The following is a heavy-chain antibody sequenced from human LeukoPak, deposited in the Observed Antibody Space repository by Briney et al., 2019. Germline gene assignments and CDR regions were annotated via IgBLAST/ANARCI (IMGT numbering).Heavy chain of an antibody. CDR3: ARHEGGGSYYAY. Sequence: GESLKISCKGSGYSFTTYWIGWVRQMPGRGLEWMGIISPDDSEIRYSPSFRGQVTISADKSISTAYRQWRSLKASDTAIYYCARHEGGGSYYAYWGQGTQVTVSS. CDR1: GYSFTTYW. CDR2: ISPDDSEI. D-gene: IGHD1-26*01. V-gene: IGHV5-51*01. J-gene: IGHJ4*02.